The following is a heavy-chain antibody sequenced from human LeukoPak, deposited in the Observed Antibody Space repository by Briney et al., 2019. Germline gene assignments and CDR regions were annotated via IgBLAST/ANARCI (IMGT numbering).Heavy chain of an antibody. CDR1: GFTFSSYA. V-gene: IGHV3-30*01. D-gene: IGHD3-10*01. CDR2: ISYDGSNK. Sequence: GGSLRLSCAASGFTFSSYAMHWARQAPGKGLEWVAVISYDGSNKYYADSVKGRFTISRDNSKNTLYLQMNSLRAEDTAAYYCARDGGLLSPRFDYWGQGTLVTVSS. CDR3: ARDGGLLSPRFDY. J-gene: IGHJ4*02.